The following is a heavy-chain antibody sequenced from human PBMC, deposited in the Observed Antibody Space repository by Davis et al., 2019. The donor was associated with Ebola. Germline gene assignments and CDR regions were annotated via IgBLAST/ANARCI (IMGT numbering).Heavy chain of an antibody. CDR3: AKEYDFWSGQGFDY. CDR1: GFTFTTYA. CDR2: ISGSGGST. V-gene: IGHV3-23*01. Sequence: GESLKISCAASGFTFTTYAMSWVRQAPGKGLEWVSAISGSGGSTYSADSVKGRFTISRDNSKNTLYLQMNSLRAEDTAVYYCAKEYDFWSGQGFDYWGQGTLVTVSS. D-gene: IGHD3-3*01. J-gene: IGHJ4*02.